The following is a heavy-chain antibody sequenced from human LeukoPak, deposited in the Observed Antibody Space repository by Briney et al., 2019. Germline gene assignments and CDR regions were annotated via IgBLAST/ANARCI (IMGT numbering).Heavy chain of an antibody. CDR3: ATEAGSGSYYNVDFDY. V-gene: IGHV1-69*05. Sequence: SVKVSCKASGGTFSSYAISWVRQAPGQGLEWMGGIIPIFGTANYAQKFQGRVTITTDESTSTAYMELSSLRSEDTAVDYCATEAGSGSYYNVDFDYWGQGTLVTVSS. D-gene: IGHD3-10*01. CDR1: GGTFSSYA. CDR2: IIPIFGTA. J-gene: IGHJ4*02.